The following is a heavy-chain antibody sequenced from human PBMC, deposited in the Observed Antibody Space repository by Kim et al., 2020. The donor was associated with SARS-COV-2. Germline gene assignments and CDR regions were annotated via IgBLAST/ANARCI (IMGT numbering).Heavy chain of an antibody. V-gene: IGHV3-23*01. CDR2: IRGGAVNK. CDR3: AKMVIMDGYNYFYYYAMDV. J-gene: IGHJ6*01. D-gene: IGHD2-21*01. Sequence: GGSLRLSCVASGFTFDTYAMSWVRQAPGKGLEWVSVIRGGAVNKFYADSVRGRFTISRDNSKNTLYLQMNSLRDEDTAPYYCAKMVIMDGYNYFYYYAMDVWGQGTTVTVSS. CDR1: GFTFDTYA.